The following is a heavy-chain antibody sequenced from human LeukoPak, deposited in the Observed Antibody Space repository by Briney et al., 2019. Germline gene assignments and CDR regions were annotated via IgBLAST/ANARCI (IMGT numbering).Heavy chain of an antibody. CDR1: GFTFSSYW. Sequence: GGSLRLSCAASGFTFSSYWMSWVRQAPGKRLEWVANIKQDGSEKYYVDSVKGRFTISRGNAKNSLYLQMNSLRAEDTAVYYCAREYGRFGELGMDVWGKGTTVTVSS. V-gene: IGHV3-7*03. CDR3: AREYGRFGELGMDV. D-gene: IGHD3-10*01. J-gene: IGHJ6*04. CDR2: IKQDGSEK.